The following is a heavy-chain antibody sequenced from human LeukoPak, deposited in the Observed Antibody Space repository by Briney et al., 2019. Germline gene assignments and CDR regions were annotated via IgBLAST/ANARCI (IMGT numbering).Heavy chain of an antibody. Sequence: GGSLRLSCAASGFTFANYALNWVRQAPGERLEWAASITGAGGRGGIYYADSVKGRFTISRDNSKNTVYLQMTSLRADDTAVYHCAKGDRGHCTGAKCYPFDYWGQGTVVTVSS. CDR2: ITGAGGRGGI. CDR1: GFTFANYA. CDR3: AKGDRGHCTGAKCYPFDY. J-gene: IGHJ4*02. V-gene: IGHV3-23*01. D-gene: IGHD2-8*02.